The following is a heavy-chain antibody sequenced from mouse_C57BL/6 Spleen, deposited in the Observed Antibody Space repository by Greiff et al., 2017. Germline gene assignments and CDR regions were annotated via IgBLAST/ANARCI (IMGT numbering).Heavy chain of an antibody. CDR1: GFTFTSYA. CDR2: ISDGGSYT. J-gene: IGHJ3*01. D-gene: IGHD2-2*01. CDR3: ARDGYATGTWFAY. Sequence: EVQLVESGGGLVKPGGSLKLSCAASGFTFTSYAMSWVRQTPEKRLEWVAIISDGGSYTYYPDNVKGRFTISRDNATNNLYLQMSHLKAEDADMYYCARDGYATGTWFAYWGQGTLVTVSA. V-gene: IGHV5-4*01.